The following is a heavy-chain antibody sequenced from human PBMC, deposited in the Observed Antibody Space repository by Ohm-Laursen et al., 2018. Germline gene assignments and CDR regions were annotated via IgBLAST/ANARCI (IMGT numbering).Heavy chain of an antibody. J-gene: IGHJ4*02. V-gene: IGHV3-15*01. CDR2: IKRKADGETT. CDR3: TTLQQWLDC. D-gene: IGHD6-19*01. CDR1: GFTFSNAW. Sequence: SLRLSCTASGFTFSNAWMSWVRQAPGKGLEWVGRIKRKADGETTDYAAPVKGRFTISRDDSKNTLYLQMNSLKTEDTAVYYCTTLQQWLDCWGQGTLVTVSS.